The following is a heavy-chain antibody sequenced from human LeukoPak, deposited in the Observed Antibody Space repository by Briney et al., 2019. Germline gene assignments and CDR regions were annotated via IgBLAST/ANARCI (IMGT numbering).Heavy chain of an antibody. V-gene: IGHV3-66*01. D-gene: IGHD3-10*01. CDR3: ARDQPYGMVRGVISD. CDR2: IYSGGST. Sequence: GGSLRLSCAASGFTVSSNYMSWVRQAPGKGLEWVSVIYSGGSTYYADSVKGRFTISRDNSKNTLYLQMNSLRAEDTAVYYCARDQPYGMVRGVISDWGQGTLVTVSS. J-gene: IGHJ4*02. CDR1: GFTVSSNY.